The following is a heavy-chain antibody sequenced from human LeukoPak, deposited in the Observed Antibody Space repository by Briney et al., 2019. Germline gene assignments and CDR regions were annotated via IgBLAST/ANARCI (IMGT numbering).Heavy chain of an antibody. CDR1: GYSISSGYY. D-gene: IGHD5-18*01. Sequence: SETLSLTCAVSGYSISSGYYWGWIRQPPGKGLEWIGSIYHSGSTYYNPSLKSRVTISVDTSKNQFSLKLSSVTAADTAVYYCASHPNTAMVLHYWGQGTLVTVSS. V-gene: IGHV4-38-2*01. CDR2: IYHSGST. J-gene: IGHJ4*02. CDR3: ASHPNTAMVLHY.